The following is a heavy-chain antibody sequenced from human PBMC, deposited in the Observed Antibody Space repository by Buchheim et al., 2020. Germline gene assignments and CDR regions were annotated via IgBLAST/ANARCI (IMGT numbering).Heavy chain of an antibody. CDR3: AKRMSEGSGPMDV. CDR1: GFTFRSYS. CDR2: ISDSDTI. D-gene: IGHD2/OR15-2a*01. J-gene: IGHJ6*03. V-gene: IGHV3-48*01. Sequence: EGQLVESGGGLIQPGGSLRLSCAASGFTFRSYSMNWVRQAPGKGLEWVSYISDSDTIHYANSVKGRFTISRDNVKNSLYLQMNSLRAEDTAVYYCAKRMSEGSGPMDVWGKGTT.